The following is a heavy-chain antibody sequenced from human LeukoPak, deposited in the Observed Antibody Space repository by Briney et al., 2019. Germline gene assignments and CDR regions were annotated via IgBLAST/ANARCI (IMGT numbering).Heavy chain of an antibody. CDR1: GGSISSGGYY. D-gene: IGHD3-10*01. CDR3: AIMVRGVKKEPIDY. CDR2: IYYSGST. Sequence: PSETLSLTCTVSGGSISSGGYYWSWIRQHPGKGLEWIGYIYYSGSTYYNPSLKSRVTISVDTSKNQFSLKLSSVTAADTAVYYCAIMVRGVKKEPIDYWGQGTLVTVSS. J-gene: IGHJ4*02. V-gene: IGHV4-31*03.